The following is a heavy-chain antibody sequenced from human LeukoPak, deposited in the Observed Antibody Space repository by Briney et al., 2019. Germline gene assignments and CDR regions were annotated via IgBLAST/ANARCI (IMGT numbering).Heavy chain of an antibody. CDR1: GYTFTGYH. CDR3: ARNSGTLIRAAAGNWFDP. Sequence: ASVKVSCKASGYTFTGYHMHWVRQAPGQGLEWMGWINPNSDGTNYAQNFQGRVTMTRDTSISTAYMELSRLRSDDTAVYYCARNSGTLIRAAAGNWFDPWGQGTLVTVSS. CDR2: INPNSDGT. D-gene: IGHD6-13*01. J-gene: IGHJ5*02. V-gene: IGHV1-2*02.